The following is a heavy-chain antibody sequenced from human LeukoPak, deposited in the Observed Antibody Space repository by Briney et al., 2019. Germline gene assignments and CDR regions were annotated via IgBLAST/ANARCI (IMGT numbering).Heavy chain of an antibody. CDR1: GGSFSGYY. CDR3: ARLRSGYQQSAGY. CDR2: INHSGST. Sequence: PSETLSLTCAVYGGSFSGYYWSWIRQPPGKGLEWIGEINHSGSTNYNPSLKSRVTISVDTSKNQFSLKLSSVTAADTAVYYCARLRSGYQQSAGYWGQGTLVTVSS. V-gene: IGHV4-34*01. J-gene: IGHJ4*02. D-gene: IGHD3-9*01.